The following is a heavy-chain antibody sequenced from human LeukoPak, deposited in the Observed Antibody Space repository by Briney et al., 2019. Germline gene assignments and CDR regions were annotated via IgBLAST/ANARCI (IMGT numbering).Heavy chain of an antibody. J-gene: IGHJ4*02. CDR1: GGSTTSCGYC. D-gene: IGHD6-13*01. V-gene: IGHV4-39*01. CDR2: VYPSGST. CDR3: ARGRAGGGQYYFAN. Sequence: SETLSLTCTVAGGSTTSCGYCWGWLRQPPGQGLEWFGSVYPSGSTYYNPSPTRRGTISVDTSKNQFSLKLSSVTAADTAVYDCARGRAGGGQYYFANWGQGTLVTVSS.